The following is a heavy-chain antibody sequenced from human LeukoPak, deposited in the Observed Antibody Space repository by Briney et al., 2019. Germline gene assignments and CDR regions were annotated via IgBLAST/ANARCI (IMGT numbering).Heavy chain of an antibody. V-gene: IGHV5-51*01. J-gene: IGHJ4*02. CDR1: GYSFTNYW. D-gene: IGHD4-23*01. CDR2: IYPGDSDT. Sequence: GESLKISCQGSGYSFTNYWIAWVRQMPGKGLEWMGIIYPGDSDTKYSPSFQGQVTISADKSISTAYLQWSNVKASDTAMYYCARRSYGGKDFDYWGQGTLVTVSS. CDR3: ARRSYGGKDFDY.